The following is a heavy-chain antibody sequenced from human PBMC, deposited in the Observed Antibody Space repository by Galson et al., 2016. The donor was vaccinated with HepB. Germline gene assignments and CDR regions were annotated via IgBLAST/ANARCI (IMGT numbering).Heavy chain of an antibody. D-gene: IGHD3-10*01. CDR2: ITRSSYK. CDR3: AKDLSRGSGSYYSRYYYYGVDV. V-gene: IGHV3-21*04. CDR1: GFTFSTYN. Sequence: SLRLSCAASGFTFSTYNMNWVRQAPGKGLEWVSSITRSSYKYYADSLKGRFTISRDNAKTSLYLQMNSLRPEDTALYYCAKDLSRGSGSYYSRYYYYGVDVWGRGTTVTASS. J-gene: IGHJ6*02.